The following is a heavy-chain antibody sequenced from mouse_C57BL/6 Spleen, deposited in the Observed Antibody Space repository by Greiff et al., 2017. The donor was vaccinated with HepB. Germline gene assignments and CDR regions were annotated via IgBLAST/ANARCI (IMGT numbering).Heavy chain of an antibody. J-gene: IGHJ2*01. Sequence: VQLQQSGPELVKPGASVKISCKASGYAFSSSWMNWVKQRPGKGLEWIGRIYPGDGDTNYNGKFKGKATLTADKSSSTAYMQLSSLTSEDSAVYFCATAYYSNPFDYWGQGTTLTVSS. CDR2: IYPGDGDT. D-gene: IGHD2-5*01. CDR3: ATAYYSNPFDY. CDR1: GYAFSSSW. V-gene: IGHV1-82*01.